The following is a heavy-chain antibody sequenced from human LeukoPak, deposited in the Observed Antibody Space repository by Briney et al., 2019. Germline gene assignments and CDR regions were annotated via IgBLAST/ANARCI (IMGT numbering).Heavy chain of an antibody. J-gene: IGHJ6*02. D-gene: IGHD3-3*01. CDR1: GFTFTNYD. CDR3: ATGARITIFGVVKYFYGMDV. Sequence: ASVKVSCKATGFTFTNYDINWVRQATGQGLEWMGWMNPINGNTGYAQKFQGRVTMTEDTSTDTAYMELSSLRSEDTAVYYCATGARITIFGVVKYFYGMDVWGQGTTVTVSS. CDR2: MNPINGNT. V-gene: IGHV1-8*01.